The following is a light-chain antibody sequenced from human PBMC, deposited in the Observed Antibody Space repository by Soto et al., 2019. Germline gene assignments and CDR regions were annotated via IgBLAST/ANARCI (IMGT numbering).Light chain of an antibody. V-gene: IGLV3-21*02. CDR3: QVWANVSDHLV. CDR1: NIGSKS. CDR2: DDS. Sequence: SYVVTQPPSVSVAPGQTAKITCGGNNIGSKSVHWYQQRPGQAPVLVIYDDSDRPSGIPDRFSGSNSGNTATVTISSVEAGAEADYDCQVWANVSDHLVFGGGTKLTVL. J-gene: IGLJ3*02.